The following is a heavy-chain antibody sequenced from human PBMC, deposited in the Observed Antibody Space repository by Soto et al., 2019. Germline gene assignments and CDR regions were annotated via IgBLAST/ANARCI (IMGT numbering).Heavy chain of an antibody. D-gene: IGHD6-19*01. Sequence: SETLSLTCTVSNGSISNYFWSWIRQSPGKGLEWIGYVYYTGSTSYNPSLKGRVTMSVDTSKMQFSLRLSSVTAADTAVYYCARYSSGWPGNGMDVWGQGTTVTVSS. J-gene: IGHJ6*02. CDR2: VYYTGST. CDR3: ARYSSGWPGNGMDV. CDR1: NGSISNYF. V-gene: IGHV4-59*01.